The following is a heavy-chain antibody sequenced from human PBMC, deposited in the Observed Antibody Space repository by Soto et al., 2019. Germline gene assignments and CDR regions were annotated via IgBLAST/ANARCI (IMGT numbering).Heavy chain of an antibody. V-gene: IGHV3-74*01. D-gene: IGHD3-9*01. Sequence: GGSLRLSCAASGFTFSSYGMHWVRQPPGKGLVWVSRINSDGSSTSYADSVKGRFTISRDNAKNTLYLQMNSLRAEDTAVYYCARVETYYDILTGYFANPPDYWGQGTLVTVSS. J-gene: IGHJ4*02. CDR3: ARVETYYDILTGYFANPPDY. CDR1: GFTFSSYG. CDR2: INSDGSST.